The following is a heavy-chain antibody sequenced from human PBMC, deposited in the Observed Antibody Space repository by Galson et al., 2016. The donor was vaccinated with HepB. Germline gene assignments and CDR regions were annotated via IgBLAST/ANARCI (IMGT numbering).Heavy chain of an antibody. J-gene: IGHJ6*02. V-gene: IGHV5-10-1*01. CDR3: ARQGRRGGFFYYVLDV. D-gene: IGHD3-10*01. Sequence: QSGAEVKKPGESLRISCRVSGDTFTDYWISWVRQTPGKGLEWMGRIDPSDSYDHYNPSPSFQGRVTISTDRSINTAYLQWSSLKASDTAIYYCARQGRRGGFFYYVLDVWGQGTTVTVSS. CDR1: GDTFTDYW. CDR2: IDPSDSYD.